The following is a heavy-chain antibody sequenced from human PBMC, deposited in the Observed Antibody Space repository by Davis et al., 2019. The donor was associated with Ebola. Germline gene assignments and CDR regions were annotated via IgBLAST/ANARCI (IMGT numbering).Heavy chain of an antibody. J-gene: IGHJ4*02. CDR2: VYSSGNT. CDR3: ARQGGPETTLDS. V-gene: IGHV4-59*08. D-gene: IGHD1-14*01. Sequence: SETLSLTCTVSGGSIRSYYWSWIRQSPGKGLEWVGYVYSSGNTHYNPSLESRVTISLDTSNNQFSLKLTSVTAANTALYYCARQGGPETTLDSWGRGRLVTVSS. CDR1: GGSIRSYY.